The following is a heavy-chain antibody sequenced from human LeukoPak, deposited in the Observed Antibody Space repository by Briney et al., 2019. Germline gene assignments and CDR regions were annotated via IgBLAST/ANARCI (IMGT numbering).Heavy chain of an antibody. CDR1: GFTSSSYW. CDR3: ARGRGSYGWFDP. J-gene: IGHJ5*02. CDR2: INSDESST. V-gene: IGHV3-74*01. D-gene: IGHD3-10*01. Sequence: GGFLRLSCAASGFTSSSYWMHWVRQAPGKGLVWVSRINSDESSTDYADSVKGRFTISRDNAKNTLYLQMNSLRAEDTAVYYCARGRGSYGWFDPWGQGTLVTVSS.